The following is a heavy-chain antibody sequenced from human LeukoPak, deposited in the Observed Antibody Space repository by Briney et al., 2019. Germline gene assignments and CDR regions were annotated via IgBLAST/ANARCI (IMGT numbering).Heavy chain of an antibody. CDR3: ARGAYSSSSDLGDY. D-gene: IGHD6-6*01. Sequence: PVKVSCKASGGTFSSYAISWVRQAPGQGLEWMGRIIPIFGTANYAQKFQGRVTITTDESTSTAYMELSSLRSEDTAVYYCARGAYSSSSDLGDYWGQGTLVTVSS. CDR1: GGTFSSYA. V-gene: IGHV1-69*05. J-gene: IGHJ4*02. CDR2: IIPIFGTA.